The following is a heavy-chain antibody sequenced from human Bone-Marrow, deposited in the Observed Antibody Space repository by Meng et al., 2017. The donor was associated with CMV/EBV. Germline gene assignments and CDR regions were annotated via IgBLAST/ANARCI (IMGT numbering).Heavy chain of an antibody. J-gene: IGHJ6*02. CDR3: ARWDIVVVPAAPDGMDV. V-gene: IGHV3-11*01. Sequence: GGSLRLSCAASGFTFSDYYMSWIRQAPGKGLEWVSYISSSGSTIYYADSVKGRFTITRDNAKNSLYLQMNSLRAEDTAVYYCARWDIVVVPAAPDGMDVWGQGTAVTVSS. CDR2: ISSSGSTI. CDR1: GFTFSDYY. D-gene: IGHD2-2*01.